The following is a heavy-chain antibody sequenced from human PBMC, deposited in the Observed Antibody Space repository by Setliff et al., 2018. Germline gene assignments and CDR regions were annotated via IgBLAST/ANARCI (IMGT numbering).Heavy chain of an antibody. CDR3: ARTCSGSGCYAGLES. Sequence: PGGSLRLSCAASEFTVSNNEMSWVRQAPGKGLEWVSSISGGSTSYADSRTGRFTISRDNSKNTLYLQMNSLRPEDTAVYYCARTCSGSGCYAGLESWGQGTPVTVSS. V-gene: IGHV3-66*01. J-gene: IGHJ4*02. CDR1: EFTVSNNE. CDR2: ISGGST. D-gene: IGHD2-15*01.